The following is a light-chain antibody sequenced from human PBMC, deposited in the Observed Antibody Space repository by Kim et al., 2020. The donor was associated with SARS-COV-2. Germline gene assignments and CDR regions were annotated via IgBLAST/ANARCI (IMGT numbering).Light chain of an antibody. Sequence: SVKLTGTLSSGHSSYIIAWHQQQPGKAPRYLMKLEGSGSYNKGSGVPDRFSGSSSGADRYLTISNLQSEDEADYYCETWDSNTRVFGGGTKLTVL. V-gene: IGLV4-60*03. CDR1: SGHSSYI. CDR2: LEGSGSY. J-gene: IGLJ3*02. CDR3: ETWDSNTRV.